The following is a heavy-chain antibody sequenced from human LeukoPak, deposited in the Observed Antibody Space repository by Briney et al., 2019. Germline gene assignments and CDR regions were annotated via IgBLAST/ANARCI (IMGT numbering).Heavy chain of an antibody. Sequence: SETLSLTCTVSGGSITNYYWSWIRQPAGKRLEWIGRIYSNGNTNYNPYLKSRVTMSVDTSKNQFSLKLTFVTAADTAVYYCARKDSGDYPFDYWGQGTLVTVSS. CDR3: ARKDSGDYPFDY. CDR1: GGSITNYY. D-gene: IGHD3-10*01. J-gene: IGHJ4*02. CDR2: IYSNGNT. V-gene: IGHV4-4*07.